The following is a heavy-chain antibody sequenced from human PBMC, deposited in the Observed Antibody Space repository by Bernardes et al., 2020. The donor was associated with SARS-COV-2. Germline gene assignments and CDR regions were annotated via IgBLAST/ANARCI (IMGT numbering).Heavy chain of an antibody. Sequence: SETLSLTCAVYSGSFSGYYWSWIRQTPGKGLEWIGEINDSGSTKYNPALKSRVTIPVDPSKNQFSLKLNSVTAADTAVYYCARGSAAVVSHFMLLFANWYFGRGGRRALVTVSA. D-gene: IGHD2-15*01. CDR2: INDSGST. CDR1: SGSFSGYY. CDR3: ARGSAAVVSHFMLLFANWYFGR. J-gene: IGHJ2*01. V-gene: IGHV4-34*01.